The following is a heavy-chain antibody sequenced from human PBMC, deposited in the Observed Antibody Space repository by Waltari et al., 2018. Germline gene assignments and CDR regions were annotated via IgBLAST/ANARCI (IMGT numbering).Heavy chain of an antibody. Sequence: EVQLVETGGGLIQPGVSLRLSCSASGFTVNRHYMRWVRQAPGKGMVCVSISVSGGSTYYADAVKGQFTISRDNSKNTLYLQMNSLRAEDTAVYYCARFVAGSYFDYWGQGTLVTVSS. D-gene: IGHD6-19*01. V-gene: IGHV3-53*02. J-gene: IGHJ4*02. CDR2: SVSGGST. CDR1: GFTVNRHY. CDR3: ARFVAGSYFDY.